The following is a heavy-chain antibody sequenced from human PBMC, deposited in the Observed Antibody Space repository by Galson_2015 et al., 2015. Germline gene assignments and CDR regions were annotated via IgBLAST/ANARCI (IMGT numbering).Heavy chain of an antibody. CDR2: IWYDGSNK. CDR3: ARAKNGIYYMDV. CDR1: GFIFSHHG. D-gene: IGHD1-26*01. Sequence: SLRLSCAASGFIFSHHGMHWVRQAAGKGLEWVAVIWYDGSNKYYADSVKGRFTISRDNSKITLYLQMNSLRAEDTAVYYCARAKNGIYYMDVWGKGTTVTVSS. J-gene: IGHJ6*03. V-gene: IGHV3-33*01.